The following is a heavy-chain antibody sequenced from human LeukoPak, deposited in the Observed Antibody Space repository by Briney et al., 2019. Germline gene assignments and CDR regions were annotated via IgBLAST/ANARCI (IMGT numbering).Heavy chain of an antibody. CDR2: ISYDGSNK. CDR1: GFNFHIYS. CDR3: ARDNGFYFVAGTFDY. V-gene: IGHV3-30*03. D-gene: IGHD6-19*01. J-gene: IGHJ4*02. Sequence: GGSLRLSCAVSGFNFHIYSMHWVRQAPGKGLEWVAVISYDGSNKYYADSVKGRFTISRDNSKNTLYLQMNSLRAEDTAVYYCARDNGFYFVAGTFDYWGQGTLVTVSS.